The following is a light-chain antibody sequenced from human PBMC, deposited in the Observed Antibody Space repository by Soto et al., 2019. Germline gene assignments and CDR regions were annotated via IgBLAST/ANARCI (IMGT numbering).Light chain of an antibody. CDR3: LQESNYPLT. CDR2: SAS. J-gene: IGKJ4*01. Sequence: IQMTQSPPPLSAPVRARVTTTCRASQGVREDVGWYQQKPGKAPKLLIYSASTLQSGVPSRFSGSGSGTDFTLTISGLQPEDFATYYCLQESNYPLTFGGGTKVDIK. V-gene: IGKV1-6*01. CDR1: QGVRED.